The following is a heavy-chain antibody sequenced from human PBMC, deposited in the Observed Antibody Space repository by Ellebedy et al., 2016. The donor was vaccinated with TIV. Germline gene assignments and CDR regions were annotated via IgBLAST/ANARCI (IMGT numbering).Heavy chain of an antibody. V-gene: IGHV1-24*01. CDR2: FDPEDGET. CDR3: ARLVVVVPAAMLGWFDP. D-gene: IGHD2-2*01. CDR1: GYTLTALS. Sequence: AASVKVSCKVSGYTLTALSMHWVRQAPGKGLEWMGGFDPEDGETIYAQKFQGRVTMTEDTSTDTAYMELSSLRSEDTAVYYCARLVVVVPAAMLGWFDPWGQGTLVTVSS. J-gene: IGHJ5*02.